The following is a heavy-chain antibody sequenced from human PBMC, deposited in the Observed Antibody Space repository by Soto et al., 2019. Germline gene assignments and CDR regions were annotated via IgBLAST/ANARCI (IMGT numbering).Heavy chain of an antibody. Sequence: ASVKVSCKASGYTFTSYDINWVRQATGQGLEWMGWMNPNSVNTGYAQKFQGRVTMTRNTSISTAYMELSSLRSEDTAVYYCARALRDILTGYYVFDYWGQGTLVTVSS. J-gene: IGHJ4*02. CDR3: ARALRDILTGYYVFDY. V-gene: IGHV1-8*02. CDR1: GYTFTSYD. D-gene: IGHD3-9*01. CDR2: MNPNSVNT.